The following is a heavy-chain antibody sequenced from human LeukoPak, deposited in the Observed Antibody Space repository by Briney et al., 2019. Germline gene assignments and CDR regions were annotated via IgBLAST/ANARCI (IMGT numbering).Heavy chain of an antibody. V-gene: IGHV1-69*13. Sequence: ASVKVSCKASGGTFSSYAISWVRQAPGQGLEWMGGIIPIFGTANYAQKFQGRVTITADESTSTAYMEPSSLRSEDTAVYYCARSSAVARVSYYFDYWGQGTLVTVSS. D-gene: IGHD6-19*01. CDR1: GGTFSSYA. CDR2: IIPIFGTA. J-gene: IGHJ4*02. CDR3: ARSSAVARVSYYFDY.